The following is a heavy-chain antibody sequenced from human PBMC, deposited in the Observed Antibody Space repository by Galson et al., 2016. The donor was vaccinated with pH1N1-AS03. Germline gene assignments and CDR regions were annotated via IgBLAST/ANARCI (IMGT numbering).Heavy chain of an antibody. CDR2: TSGSDGST. D-gene: IGHD4-23*01. CDR3: AKGRRISMTTVVGPLDY. V-gene: IGHV3-23*01. Sequence: SLRLSCAASGFTFDTYPMNWVRSPGKGLDWVAGTSGSDGSTYYTDSVKGRFTISRDNSNNTLYLQMNSLRAEDTAVYYCAKGRRISMTTVVGPLDYWGQGTLVTVSS. J-gene: IGHJ4*02. CDR1: GFTFDTYP.